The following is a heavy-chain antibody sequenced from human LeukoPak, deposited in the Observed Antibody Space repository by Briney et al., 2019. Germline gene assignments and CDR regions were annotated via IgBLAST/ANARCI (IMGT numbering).Heavy chain of an antibody. CDR3: AKDGDDSIDY. CDR2: IRYDGSTK. J-gene: IGHJ4*02. D-gene: IGHD3-22*01. CDR1: GFTLICCG. Sequence: GGSLRLSCAASGFTLICCGMHWVRQAPGKVLEWVAFIRYDGSTKYYTDSVKGRFTISRDNSRDTLYLQMNSLRAEDTAVYYCAKDGDDSIDYWGQGTLVTVSS. V-gene: IGHV3-30*02.